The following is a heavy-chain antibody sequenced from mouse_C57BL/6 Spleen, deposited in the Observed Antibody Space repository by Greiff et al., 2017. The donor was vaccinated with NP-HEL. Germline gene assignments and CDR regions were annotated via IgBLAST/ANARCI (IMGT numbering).Heavy chain of an antibody. CDR2: IYPSDSET. CDR1: GYTFTSYW. J-gene: IGHJ4*01. Sequence: QVQLQQPGAELVRPGSSVKLSCKASGYTFTSYWMDWVKQRPGQGLEWIGNIYPSDSETHYNQKFKDKATLTVDKSSSTAYMQLSSLTSEDSAVYYCARSHYYGSSPYYYAMDYWGQGTSVTVSS. CDR3: ARSHYYGSSPYYYAMDY. D-gene: IGHD1-1*01. V-gene: IGHV1-61*01.